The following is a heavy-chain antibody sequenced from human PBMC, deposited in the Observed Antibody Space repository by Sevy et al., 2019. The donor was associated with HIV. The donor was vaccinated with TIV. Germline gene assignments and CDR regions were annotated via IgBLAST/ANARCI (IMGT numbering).Heavy chain of an antibody. CDR2: ISATDGST. Sequence: GGSLRLSCGASGFSISTHAMNWVRQAPGRGLEWISGISATDGSTHYGDSVKGRFTISEDNSKKMVHLQMNGLSAEDTALYYGAAGDTAFRADLDFWGQGTLVTVSS. J-gene: IGHJ4*02. D-gene: IGHD5-18*01. V-gene: IGHV3-23*01. CDR1: GFSISTHA. CDR3: AAGDTAFRADLDF.